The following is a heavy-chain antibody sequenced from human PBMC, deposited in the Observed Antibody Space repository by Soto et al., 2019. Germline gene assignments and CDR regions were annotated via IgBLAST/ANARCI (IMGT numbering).Heavy chain of an antibody. CDR1: GGTFSSYA. CDR3: AREARITMIVVGDAFDI. CDR2: IIPIVGTA. D-gene: IGHD3-22*01. J-gene: IGHJ3*02. Sequence: SVKVSCKASGGTFSSYAISWVRQAPGQGLEWMGGIIPIVGTANYAQKFQGRVTITADESTSTAYMELSSLRSEDTAVYYCAREARITMIVVGDAFDIWGQGTMVTVSS. V-gene: IGHV1-69*13.